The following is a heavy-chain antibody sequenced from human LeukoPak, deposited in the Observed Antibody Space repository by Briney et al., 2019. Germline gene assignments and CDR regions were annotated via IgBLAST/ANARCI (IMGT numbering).Heavy chain of an antibody. CDR2: ISYDGSNK. J-gene: IGHJ4*02. CDR1: GFTFSSYG. Sequence: GGSLRLSCAASGFTFSSYGMHWVRQAPGKGLEWVAVISYDGSNKYYADSVKGRFTISRDNSKNTLYLQMNSLRAEDTAVYYCATDLGGGSWYGYYFGYWGQGTLVTVSS. D-gene: IGHD2-15*01. V-gene: IGHV3-30*03. CDR3: ATDLGGGSWYGYYFGY.